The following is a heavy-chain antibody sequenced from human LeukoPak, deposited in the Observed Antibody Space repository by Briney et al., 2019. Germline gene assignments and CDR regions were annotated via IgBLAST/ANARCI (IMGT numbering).Heavy chain of an antibody. Sequence: SETLSLTCTVSGGSISSYYWSWIRQPPGKGLEWIGYIYYSGSTNYNPSLKSRVTISVDKSKNQFPLKLSSVTAADTAVYYCARDGLGSYYYYYGMDVWGQGTTVTVSS. D-gene: IGHD3-10*01. CDR3: ARDGLGSYYYYYGMDV. CDR2: IYYSGST. CDR1: GGSISSYY. V-gene: IGHV4-59*01. J-gene: IGHJ6*02.